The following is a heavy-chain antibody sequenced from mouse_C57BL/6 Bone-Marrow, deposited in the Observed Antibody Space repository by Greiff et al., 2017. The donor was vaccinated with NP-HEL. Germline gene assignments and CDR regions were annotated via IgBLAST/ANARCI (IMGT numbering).Heavy chain of an antibody. V-gene: IGHV1-82*01. CDR1: GYAFSSSW. J-gene: IGHJ4*01. D-gene: IGHD2-10*01. Sequence: QVQLKESGPELVKPGASVKISCKASGYAFSSSWMNWVKQRPGKGLEWIGRIYPGDGDTNYNGKFKGKARLTADKSSSTAYMQLSSLTSEDSAVYFCAALLWDAMDYWGQGTSVTVSS. CDR2: IYPGDGDT. CDR3: AALLWDAMDY.